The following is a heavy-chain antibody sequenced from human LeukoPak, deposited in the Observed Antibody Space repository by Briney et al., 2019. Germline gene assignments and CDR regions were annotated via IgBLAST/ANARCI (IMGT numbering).Heavy chain of an antibody. V-gene: IGHV3-48*03. J-gene: IGHJ6*04. CDR1: GFTFSSYE. CDR3: AELGITMIGGV. D-gene: IGHD3-10*02. CDR2: ISSSGSTI. Sequence: GGSLTLSCPASGFTFSSYEMNWVRPAAGKGLEWVSYISSSGSTIYYADSVKGRFTISRDNAKHSLYLQMNSLRAEDTAVYYCAELGITMIGGVWGKGTTVTISS.